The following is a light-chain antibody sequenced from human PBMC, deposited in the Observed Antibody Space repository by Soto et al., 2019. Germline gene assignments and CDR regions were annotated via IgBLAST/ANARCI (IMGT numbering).Light chain of an antibody. CDR1: QTIYSN. CDR2: HAS. J-gene: IGKJ1*01. V-gene: IGKV3-15*01. CDR3: QQYQNLWT. Sequence: IGMTQSPATLSVSPGERVALCCRASQTIYSNVAWYQQRPGQSPRLLIYHASSRATGIPARFSGSGSGTEFTLTINSLQSEDFAVYYCQQYQNLWTFGQGTKVDI.